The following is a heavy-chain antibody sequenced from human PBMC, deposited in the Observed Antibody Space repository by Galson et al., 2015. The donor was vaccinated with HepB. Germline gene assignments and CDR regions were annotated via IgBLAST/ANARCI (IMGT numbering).Heavy chain of an antibody. V-gene: IGHV4-59*08. J-gene: IGHJ4*02. D-gene: IGHD2-21*02. Sequence: SETLSLTCTVSGGSISIYYWSWIRQPPGKQLEWIGYIYHSGSTNYNPSLRSRVTISVDTSKNQFSLKLSSVTAADTAVYYCARVPLGYSGDPDYWGQGTLVTVSS. CDR2: IYHSGST. CDR1: GGSISIYY. CDR3: ARVPLGYSGDPDY.